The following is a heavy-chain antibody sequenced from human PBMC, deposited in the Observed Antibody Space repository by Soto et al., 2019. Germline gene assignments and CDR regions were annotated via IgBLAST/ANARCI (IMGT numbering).Heavy chain of an antibody. CDR3: AREEPSNYYYYGTDV. Sequence: ASVKVSCKASGYTFTGYYMHRVRQAPGQGLEWMGWINPNSGGTNYAQKFQGWVTMTRDTSISTAYMELSRLRSDDTAVYYCAREEPSNYYYYGTDVWGQGTTVTVSS. CDR1: GYTFTGYY. J-gene: IGHJ6*02. V-gene: IGHV1-2*04. CDR2: INPNSGGT. D-gene: IGHD6-6*01.